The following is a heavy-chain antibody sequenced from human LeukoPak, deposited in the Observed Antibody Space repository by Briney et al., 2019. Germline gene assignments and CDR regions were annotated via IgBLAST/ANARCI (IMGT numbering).Heavy chain of an antibody. V-gene: IGHV1-69*13. Sequence: SAKVSCKASGGTFSNHAVSWVRQAPGQGLEWMGGIIPIFGTANYAQKFQGRVTITADESTSTAYMELSSLRSEDTAVYYCARAHRQLERLGRYYFDYWGQGTLVTVSS. J-gene: IGHJ4*02. CDR3: ARAHRQLERLGRYYFDY. CDR1: GGTFSNHA. D-gene: IGHD1-1*01. CDR2: IIPIFGTA.